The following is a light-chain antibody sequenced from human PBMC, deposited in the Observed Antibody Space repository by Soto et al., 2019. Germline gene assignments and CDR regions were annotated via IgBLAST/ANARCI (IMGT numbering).Light chain of an antibody. CDR3: QQTRSIPWT. CDR1: ENVGKY. V-gene: IGKV1-39*01. J-gene: IGKJ1*01. Sequence: DIQMTQSPSSKSASVGDRVTISCRASENVGKYLNWYQQKAGRAPELLIYGVSTLHSGVPSRFSGSGSGTEFSLIIASLQPEDSATYYCQQTRSIPWTFGQGAEVEIK. CDR2: GVS.